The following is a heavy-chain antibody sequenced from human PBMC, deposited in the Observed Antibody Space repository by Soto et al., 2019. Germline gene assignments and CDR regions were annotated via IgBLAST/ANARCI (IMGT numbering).Heavy chain of an antibody. J-gene: IGHJ4*02. D-gene: IGHD1-26*01. CDR3: AKGRYSGTYYPGY. CDR1: GLTFSSYA. Sequence: QSGGSLRLSCAASGLTFSSYAMNWVRQAPGKGLEWVSAISGSGGSTYYADSVKGRFTISRDKSKNTLYLQMNSLRAEDTAVYYCAKGRYSGTYYPGYWGQGTLVTVSS. CDR2: ISGSGGST. V-gene: IGHV3-23*01.